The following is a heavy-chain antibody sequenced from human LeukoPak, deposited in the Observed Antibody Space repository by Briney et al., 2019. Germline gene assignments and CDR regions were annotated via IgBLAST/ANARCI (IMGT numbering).Heavy chain of an antibody. CDR2: INHSGST. CDR1: GGSFSGYY. CDR3: ARDVTAMNTLDY. D-gene: IGHD5-18*01. J-gene: IGHJ4*02. Sequence: ETLSLTCAVYGGSFSGYYWSWIRQPPGKGLEWIGEINHSGSTNYNPSLKSQVTVSVDTSKNQFSLWLSSVTAADTAVYYCARDVTAMNTLDYWGQGTLVTVSS. V-gene: IGHV4-34*01.